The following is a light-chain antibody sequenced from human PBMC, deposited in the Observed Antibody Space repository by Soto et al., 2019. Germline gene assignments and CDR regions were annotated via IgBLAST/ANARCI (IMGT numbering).Light chain of an antibody. CDR3: QQRSDWPLT. J-gene: IGKJ4*01. V-gene: IGKV3-11*01. CDR2: DAS. CDR1: QSVSSH. Sequence: EIVLTQSPATLSLSPGERATLSCRASQSVSSHLAWYQQKVGQAPRLLIYDASERATGIPARFSGSGSETDFTLTISSLEAEDFAVYYCQQRSDWPLTFGGGTTVEIK.